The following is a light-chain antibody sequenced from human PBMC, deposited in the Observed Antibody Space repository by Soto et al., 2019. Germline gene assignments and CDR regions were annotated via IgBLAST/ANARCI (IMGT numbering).Light chain of an antibody. V-gene: IGKV3-15*01. CDR3: QLDNSRPLS. Sequence: EIVMTQSPATLSVSPGERATLSCRASQTVSSNLAWYQQQPGQAPRLLIYGVSTMATGVPARFSGSGSGPEFLLTISSLQSEDFAVYYCQLDNSRPLSFGGGTTVEIK. CDR1: QTVSSN. CDR2: GVS. J-gene: IGKJ4*01.